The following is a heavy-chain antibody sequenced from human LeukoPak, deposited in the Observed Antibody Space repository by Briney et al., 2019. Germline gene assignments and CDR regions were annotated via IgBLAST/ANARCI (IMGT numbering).Heavy chain of an antibody. CDR2: ISSTSSTI. V-gene: IGHV3-48*01. CDR1: GFTFNSYG. Sequence: GGSLRLSCAASGFTFNSYGLNWVRQAPGKGLQWISYISSTSSTIKYADSVKGRFTISRDQAKNSLYLQMNSLRAEDTAVYYCARGQYCSGTNCYIPYHFYFYMDVWGKGTTVTVSS. D-gene: IGHD2-2*02. CDR3: ARGQYCSGTNCYIPYHFYFYMDV. J-gene: IGHJ6*03.